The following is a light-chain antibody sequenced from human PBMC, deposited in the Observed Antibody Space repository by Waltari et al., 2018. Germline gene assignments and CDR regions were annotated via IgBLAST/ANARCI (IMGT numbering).Light chain of an antibody. J-gene: IGLJ3*02. CDR2: SHH. V-gene: IGLV1-51*01. CDR3: GTWDSSLSGWV. Sequence: QSVLTQPPSISAAPGPKVPLPCSGRRSNIGNYDGPWYPQVTGTAPKPLIYSHHRRPSGIPDRFSGSKSGTSATLGITGLQTGDEADYYCGTWDSSLSGWVFGGGTKLTVV. CDR1: RSNIGNYD.